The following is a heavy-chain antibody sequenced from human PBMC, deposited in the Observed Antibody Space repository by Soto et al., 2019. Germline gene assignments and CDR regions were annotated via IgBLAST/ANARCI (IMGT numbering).Heavy chain of an antibody. CDR3: VITPGIAVAGPDDAFDI. Sequence: PGGSLRLSCSASGLTFSSYAMHWVRQAPGKGLEYVSAISSNGGSTYYADSVKGRFTISRDNSKNTLYLQMSSLRAGDTAVYYCVITPGIAVAGPDDAFDIWGQGTMVTVSS. V-gene: IGHV3-64D*08. D-gene: IGHD6-19*01. CDR2: ISSNGGST. CDR1: GLTFSSYA. J-gene: IGHJ3*02.